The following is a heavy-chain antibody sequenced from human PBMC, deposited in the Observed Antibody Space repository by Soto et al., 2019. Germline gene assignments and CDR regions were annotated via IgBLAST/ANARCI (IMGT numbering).Heavy chain of an antibody. CDR1: GFTFSSYA. J-gene: IGHJ6*02. V-gene: IGHV3-30-3*01. D-gene: IGHD3-9*01. CDR2: ISYDGSNK. Sequence: PGGSLRLSCAASGFTFSSYAMHWVRQAPGKGLEWVAVISYDGSNKYYADSVKGRFTISRDNSKNTLHLQMNSLRAEDTAVYYCARGSSNYDILTGGTQARLNYYYYGMEVWGQGTTVTVSS. CDR3: ARGSSNYDILTGGTQARLNYYYYGMEV.